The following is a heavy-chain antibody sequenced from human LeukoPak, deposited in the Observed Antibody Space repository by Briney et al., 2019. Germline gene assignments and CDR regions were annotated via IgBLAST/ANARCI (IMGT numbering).Heavy chain of an antibody. CDR3: ARDDQDYSSGWYIIDD. CDR2: ISHDGSNK. Sequence: PRPSQTLFSETSRFTFSSFAMNWVVQAPFKGLEWVAVISHDGSNKYYADSVKGRFTISRDNSKNTLYLQMNSLRAEDTAVYYCARDDQDYSSGWYIIDDWGQGILVTVSS. CDR1: RFTFSSFA. D-gene: IGHD6-19*01. V-gene: IGHV3-30-3*01. J-gene: IGHJ4*02.